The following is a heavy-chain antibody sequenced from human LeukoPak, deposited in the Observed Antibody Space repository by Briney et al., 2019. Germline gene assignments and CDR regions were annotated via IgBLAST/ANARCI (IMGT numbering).Heavy chain of an antibody. CDR1: GYTFTSNY. CDR3: ARDRVAALSSSWYYYGMDV. J-gene: IGHJ6*02. Sequence: ASVKVSCKASGYTFTSNYIHWVRQAPGQGLEWMGGIIPIFGTANYAQKFQGRVTITADESTSTAYMELSSLRSEDTAVYYCARDRVAALSSSWYYYGMDVWGQGTTVTVSS. D-gene: IGHD6-13*01. CDR2: IIPIFGTA. V-gene: IGHV1-69*13.